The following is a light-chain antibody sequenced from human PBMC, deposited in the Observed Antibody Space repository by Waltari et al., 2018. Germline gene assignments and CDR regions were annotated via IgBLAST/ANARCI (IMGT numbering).Light chain of an antibody. CDR1: QTILYNSNNKNY. J-gene: IGKJ2*01. CDR3: QQYYSTPYT. CDR2: WAS. V-gene: IGKV4-1*01. Sequence: DIVMTQSPDSLAVSLGERAPINCKSSQTILYNSNNKNYLAWYQQKPGQPPKLLIYWASTRESGVPDRFSGSGSGTDFTLTVSSLQAEDVAVYYCQQYYSTPYTFGQGTKLEI.